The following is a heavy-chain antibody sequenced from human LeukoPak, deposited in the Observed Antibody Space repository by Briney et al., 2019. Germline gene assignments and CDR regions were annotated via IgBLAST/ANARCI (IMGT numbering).Heavy chain of an antibody. Sequence: KGGESLKISCKGSGYSFTSYWIGWVRQMPGKGLEWMGIIYPGDSDTRYSPSFQGQVTISADKSISTAYLQWSSLKASDTAMYYCARLYYDFWSGYPRMGGWFDPWGQGTLVTVSS. D-gene: IGHD3-3*01. CDR3: ARLYYDFWSGYPRMGGWFDP. CDR1: GYSFTSYW. V-gene: IGHV5-51*01. J-gene: IGHJ5*02. CDR2: IYPGDSDT.